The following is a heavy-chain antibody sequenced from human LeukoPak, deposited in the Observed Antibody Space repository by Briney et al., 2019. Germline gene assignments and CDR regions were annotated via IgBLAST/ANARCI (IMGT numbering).Heavy chain of an antibody. J-gene: IGHJ5*02. CDR1: GDSMTSNTAA. Sequence: SQTFPLTCAISGDSMTSNTAAWNWIRQSPSRGLEWLGRTYYRSKWFNDYALSVKSRISINPDTSKNQFSLQLNSVTPEDTAVYYCARGRQWLNWFDPWGQGTLVTVSS. V-gene: IGHV6-1*01. D-gene: IGHD5-24*01. CDR2: TYYRSKWFN. CDR3: ARGRQWLNWFDP.